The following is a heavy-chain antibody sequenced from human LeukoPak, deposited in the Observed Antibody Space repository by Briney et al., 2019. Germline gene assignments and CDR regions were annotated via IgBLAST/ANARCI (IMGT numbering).Heavy chain of an antibody. CDR2: IYYSGST. D-gene: IGHD6-13*01. Sequence: SETLSLTRTVSGGSISSYYWSWIRQPPGEGLEWIGYIYYSGSTNYNPSLKSRVTISVDTSKIQFPLKLSSVTAADTAVYYCARQVYSSSWSYYFEYWGQGILVTVSS. CDR3: ARQVYSSSWSYYFEY. V-gene: IGHV4-59*08. CDR1: GGSISSYY. J-gene: IGHJ4*02.